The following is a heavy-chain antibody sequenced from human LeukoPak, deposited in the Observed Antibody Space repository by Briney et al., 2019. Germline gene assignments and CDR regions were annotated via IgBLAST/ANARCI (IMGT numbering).Heavy chain of an antibody. Sequence: GGSLRLSCAASVFTFNSYRMSWVRQSPGKGLEWVANIKQGGSEKLYVDSVKGRFTISRDNAKNSLYMQMTSLRAEDKAVYYCARDSVDCSSTSCYGRGAYYYYYGMDVWGQGTTVTVSS. CDR2: IKQGGSEK. D-gene: IGHD2-2*01. CDR1: VFTFNSYR. J-gene: IGHJ6*02. CDR3: ARDSVDCSSTSCYGRGAYYYYYGMDV. V-gene: IGHV3-7*01.